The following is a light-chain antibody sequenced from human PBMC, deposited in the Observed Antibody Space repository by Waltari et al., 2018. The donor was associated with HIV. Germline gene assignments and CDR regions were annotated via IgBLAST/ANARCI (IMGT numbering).Light chain of an antibody. CDR2: DVS. V-gene: IGLV2-14*01. J-gene: IGLJ2*01. CDR3: SSYTSSSSLI. Sequence: QSALTQPASVSGSPGQSITISCTGTSSDVGGYNYVSWYQQYAGKAPKLMIYDVSSRPSGVSNRFSGSKSGNTAPLTISGLQAEDEADYYCSSYTSSSSLIFGGGTKLTVL. CDR1: SSDVGGYNY.